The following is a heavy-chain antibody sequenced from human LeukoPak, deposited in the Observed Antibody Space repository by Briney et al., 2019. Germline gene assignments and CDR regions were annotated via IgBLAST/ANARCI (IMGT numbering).Heavy chain of an antibody. J-gene: IGHJ4*02. CDR3: AKVRPDREQQLVFDY. V-gene: IGHV3-23*01. CDR2: ISGSGGST. CDR1: GFTFSSYA. D-gene: IGHD6-13*01. Sequence: PGGSLRLSCAASGFTFSSYAMSWIRQAPGKGLEWVSAISGSGGSTYYADSVKGRFTISRDNSKNTPYLQMNSLRAGDTGVYYCAKVRPDREQQLVFDYWGQGTLVSVSS.